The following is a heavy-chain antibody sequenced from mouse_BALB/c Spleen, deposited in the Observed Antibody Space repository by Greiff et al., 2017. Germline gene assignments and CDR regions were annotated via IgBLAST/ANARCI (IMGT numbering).Heavy chain of an antibody. Sequence: VQRVESGAELVRPGTSVKVSCKASGYAFTNYLIEWVKQRPGQGLEWIGVINPGSGGTNYNEKFKGKATLTADKSSSTAYMQLSSLTSDDSAVYFCARSRTGYAMDYWGQGTSVTVSS. J-gene: IGHJ4*01. CDR3: ARSRTGYAMDY. CDR2: INPGSGGT. CDR1: GYAFTNYL. D-gene: IGHD4-1*01. V-gene: IGHV1-54*03.